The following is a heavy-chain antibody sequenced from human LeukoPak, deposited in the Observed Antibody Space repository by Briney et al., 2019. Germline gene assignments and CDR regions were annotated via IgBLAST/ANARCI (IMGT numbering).Heavy chain of an antibody. J-gene: IGHJ3*02. CDR2: MNPNSGNR. Sequence: ASVKVSCKASGYTFTSYEINWVRQATGQGLEWMGWMNPNSGNRGYAQKFQGRVTMTRNTSISTAYMELSSLRSEDTAVYYCARVKYNWNPNDAFDIWGQGTMVTVSS. V-gene: IGHV1-8*01. D-gene: IGHD1-20*01. CDR3: ARVKYNWNPNDAFDI. CDR1: GYTFTSYE.